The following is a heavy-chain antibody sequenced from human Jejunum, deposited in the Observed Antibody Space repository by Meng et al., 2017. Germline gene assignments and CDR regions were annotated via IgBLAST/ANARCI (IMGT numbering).Heavy chain of an antibody. CDR3: ARYGGSGSYWHFDP. J-gene: IGHJ2*01. D-gene: IGHD3-10*01. V-gene: IGHV4-34*01. Sequence: QVQLQQWGAGLLKLSETLSLTCAVYGGSFSGYYWTWIRQPPGKGLEWIGEINHSGNTNYNPSLKSRVTMSIDTSKIQYSLKLSSVTAADAAVYYCARYGGSGSYWHFDPWGRGTLVTVSS. CDR2: INHSGNT. CDR1: GGSFSGYY.